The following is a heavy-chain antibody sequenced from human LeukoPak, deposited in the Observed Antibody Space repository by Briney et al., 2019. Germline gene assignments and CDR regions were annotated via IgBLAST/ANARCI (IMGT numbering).Heavy chain of an antibody. J-gene: IGHJ6*03. CDR2: ISCSGTT. CDR3: AKGKAGHYHSVTDEYYYYMDV. D-gene: IGHD3-9*01. Sequence: SETLSLTCVVDGGYFSGFYWTWVRQAPGKGLEWIGEISCSGTTKYNPSLKSRVTIEVDTSKKQISLNLSTVTAADTAVYYCAKGKAGHYHSVTDEYYYYMDVWGKGTTVIVSS. V-gene: IGHV4-34*01. CDR1: GGYFSGFY.